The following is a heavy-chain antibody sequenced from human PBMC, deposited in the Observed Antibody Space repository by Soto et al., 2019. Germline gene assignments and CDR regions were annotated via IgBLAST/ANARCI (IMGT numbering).Heavy chain of an antibody. CDR3: ARIPRYSFPTSDDLDS. CDR1: GGTFYTYT. CDR2: ITPIYPTT. V-gene: IGHV1-69*13. D-gene: IGHD5-18*01. Sequence: SVKVSCRASGGTFYTYTFSWVRQAPGQGLEWMGSITPIYPTTNYAEKFQGRLTVTADGSTNTAYMELNSLTSEDTAVYYCARIPRYSFPTSDDLDSWGQGTLVTVSS. J-gene: IGHJ4*02.